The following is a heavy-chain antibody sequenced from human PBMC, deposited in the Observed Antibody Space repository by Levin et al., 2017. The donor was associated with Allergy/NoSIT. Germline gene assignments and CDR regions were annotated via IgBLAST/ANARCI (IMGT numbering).Heavy chain of an antibody. CDR3: ARDECAWFGECYGMDD. CDR2: ISYSGHA. Sequence: SQTLSLTCTVSGDSITRGDNYWSWIRQYPGKGLEWIGFISYSGHAHYNPSLKSRLSMSLDTSKNQFSLSLTSVTVADTAVYYRARDECAWFGECYGMDDWGQGTTVIVSS. V-gene: IGHV4-31*03. CDR1: GDSITRGDNY. D-gene: IGHD3-10*01. J-gene: IGHJ6*02.